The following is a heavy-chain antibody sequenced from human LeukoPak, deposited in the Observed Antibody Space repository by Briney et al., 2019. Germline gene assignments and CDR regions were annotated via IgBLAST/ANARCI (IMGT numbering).Heavy chain of an antibody. CDR2: ISDSGGNT. V-gene: IGHV3-23*01. CDR1: GFTFSSYA. J-gene: IGHJ4*02. Sequence: SGGSLRLSCAASGFTFSSYAMSWVRQAPGKGLEWVSSISDSGGNTYYADSVKGRFTISRDNSKNTLYLQMNSLRAEDTAVYYCAKTTSGYSRGDFDYWGQGTLVTVSS. CDR3: AKTTSGYSRGDFDY. D-gene: IGHD5-12*01.